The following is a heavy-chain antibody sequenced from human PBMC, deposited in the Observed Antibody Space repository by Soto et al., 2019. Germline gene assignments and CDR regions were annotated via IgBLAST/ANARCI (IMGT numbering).Heavy chain of an antibody. D-gene: IGHD5-18*01. CDR2: ISGSGDST. Sequence: GGSLRLSCAASGFTFSSYAMNWVRQAPGKGLEWVSVISGSGDSTYYADSVKGRFTISRDNSKNTLYLQMNSLRAEDTAVYYCAKDSGYSYGYDAFDIWGQGTMVT. CDR1: GFTFSSYA. J-gene: IGHJ3*02. V-gene: IGHV3-23*01. CDR3: AKDSGYSYGYDAFDI.